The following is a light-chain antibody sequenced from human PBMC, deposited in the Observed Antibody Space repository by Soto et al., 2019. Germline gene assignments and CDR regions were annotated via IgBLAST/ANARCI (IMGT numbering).Light chain of an antibody. Sequence: QSVLSQPPSASGTPGQRVTISCSGSSSNIGSNTVNWYQQFPGTAPKLLMYSNDQRPSGVPDRVSGSKSGTSASLAISGLQSEDEADFYCAAWDDSLNGWVFGGGTKLTVL. J-gene: IGLJ3*02. V-gene: IGLV1-44*01. CDR3: AAWDDSLNGWV. CDR2: SND. CDR1: SSNIGSNT.